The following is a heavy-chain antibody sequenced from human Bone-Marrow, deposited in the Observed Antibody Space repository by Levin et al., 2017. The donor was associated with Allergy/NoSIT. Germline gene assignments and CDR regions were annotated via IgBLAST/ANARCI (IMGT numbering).Heavy chain of an antibody. D-gene: IGHD3-10*01. CDR2: ISAYNGNT. CDR1: GYTFTSYG. Sequence: GESLKISCKASGYTFTSYGISWVRQAPGQGLEWMGWISAYNGNTNYAQKLQGRVTMTTDTSTSTAYMELRSLRSDDTAVYYCATAGRGSYDYWGQGTLVTVSS. CDR3: ATAGRGSYDY. V-gene: IGHV1-18*01. J-gene: IGHJ4*02.